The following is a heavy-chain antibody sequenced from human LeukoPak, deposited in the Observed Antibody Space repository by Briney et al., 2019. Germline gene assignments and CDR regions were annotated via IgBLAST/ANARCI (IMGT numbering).Heavy chain of an antibody. V-gene: IGHV3-30*04. J-gene: IGHJ1*01. D-gene: IGHD4-11*01. CDR1: GFTFSSYT. CDR2: ISIDGGNK. CDR3: ARGLDLGYFQR. Sequence: GGSLRLSCAASGFTFSSYTMHWVRQAPGTGLEWVALISIDGGNKYYADSVKGRFTISRDNPKNTLYLQMNNLRAEDTAVYHCARGLDLGYFQRWGQGTLVTVSS.